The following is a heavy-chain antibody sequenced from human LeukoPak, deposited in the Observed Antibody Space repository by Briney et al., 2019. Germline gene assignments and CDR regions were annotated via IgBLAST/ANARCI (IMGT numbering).Heavy chain of an antibody. Sequence: SETLSLTCTVSGGSINSSSYYWGWIRQPPGKGLEWIGTIYYSGSTNYNPSLKSRVTISVDTSKNQFSLKLSSVTAADTAVYYCARGSRYGDSGAFDIWGQGTMVTVSS. CDR2: IYYSGST. D-gene: IGHD4-17*01. CDR3: ARGSRYGDSGAFDI. V-gene: IGHV4-39*07. J-gene: IGHJ3*02. CDR1: GGSINSSSYY.